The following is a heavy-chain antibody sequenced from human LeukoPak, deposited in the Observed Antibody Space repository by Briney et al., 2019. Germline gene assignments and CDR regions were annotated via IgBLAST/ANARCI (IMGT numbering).Heavy chain of an antibody. D-gene: IGHD3-16*01. J-gene: IGHJ4*02. CDR1: GFTVSSNY. V-gene: IGHV3-23*01. Sequence: AGGSLRLSCAASGFTVSSNYMSWVRQAPGKGLEWVSAISGSGGSTYYADSVKGRFTISRDNSKNTLYLQMNSLRAEDTAVYYCAKRFSPGVDYWGQGTLVTVSS. CDR3: AKRFSPGVDY. CDR2: ISGSGGST.